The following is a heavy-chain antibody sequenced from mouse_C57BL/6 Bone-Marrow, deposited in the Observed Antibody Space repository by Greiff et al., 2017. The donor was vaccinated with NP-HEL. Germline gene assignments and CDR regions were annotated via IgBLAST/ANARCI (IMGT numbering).Heavy chain of an antibody. CDR1: GFTFSDYG. J-gene: IGHJ4*01. CDR3: ARATALAMDY. Sequence: EVQLQESGGGLVKPGGSLTLSCAASGFTFSDYGMHWVRQAPEKGLEWVAYISSGSSTIYYADTVKGRFTISRDNAKNTLFLQMTSLRSEDTAMYYCARATALAMDYWGQGTSVTVSS. V-gene: IGHV5-17*01. CDR2: ISSGSSTI. D-gene: IGHD3-2*01.